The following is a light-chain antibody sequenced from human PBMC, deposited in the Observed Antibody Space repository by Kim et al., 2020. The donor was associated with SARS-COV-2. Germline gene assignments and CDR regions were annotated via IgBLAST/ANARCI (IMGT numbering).Light chain of an antibody. CDR2: QDN. J-gene: IGLJ3*02. CDR1: KLGDKY. CDR3: QAWDSSTVV. Sequence: VSPGQKASIPCSGDKLGDKYVDWYQQKPGQSPVVVIYQDNKRPSGIPERFSGSNSGNTATLTISGTQAMDEADYYCQAWDSSTVVFGGGTQLTVL. V-gene: IGLV3-1*01.